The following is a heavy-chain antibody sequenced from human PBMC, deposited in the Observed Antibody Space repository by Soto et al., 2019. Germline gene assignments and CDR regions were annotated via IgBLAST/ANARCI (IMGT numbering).Heavy chain of an antibody. J-gene: IGHJ5*02. Sequence: GGSLRLSCAASGFTFDDYAMDWVRQAPGKGLEWVSGITWNSGDITYTGSVKGRFSISRDNAENTLYLHMNSLRPEDTALYYCARSRGLRSRPLDLWGQGTLVTVSS. CDR3: ARSRGLRSRPLDL. V-gene: IGHV3-9*01. CDR2: ITWNSGDI. CDR1: GFTFDDYA. D-gene: IGHD3-22*01.